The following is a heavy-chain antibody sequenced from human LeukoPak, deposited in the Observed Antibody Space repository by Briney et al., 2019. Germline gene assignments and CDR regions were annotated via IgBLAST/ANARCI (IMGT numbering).Heavy chain of an antibody. Sequence: GGSLRLSCAASGFTFDDYAMHWVRQAPGKGLEWVSGISWNSGSIGYADSVKGRFTISRDNAKNSLYLQMNSLRAEDTALYYCAKARQWELPSAVFGSGGRVAFDIWGQGTMVTVSS. CDR3: AKARQWELPSAVFGSGGRVAFDI. CDR1: GFTFDDYA. J-gene: IGHJ3*02. CDR2: ISWNSGSI. D-gene: IGHD1-26*01. V-gene: IGHV3-9*01.